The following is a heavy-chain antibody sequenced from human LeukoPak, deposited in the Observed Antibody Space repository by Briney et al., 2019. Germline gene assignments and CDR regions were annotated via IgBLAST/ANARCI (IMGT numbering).Heavy chain of an antibody. D-gene: IGHD6-13*01. CDR3: AREWGSSWYASFDY. V-gene: IGHV7-4-1*02. Sequence: ASVKVSCKASGYTFTSYGISWVRQAPGQGLEWMGWINTNTGNPTYAQGFTGRFVFSLDTSVSTAYLQISSLKAEDTAVYYCAREWGSSWYASFDYWGQGTLVTVSS. CDR1: GYTFTSYG. J-gene: IGHJ4*02. CDR2: INTNTGNP.